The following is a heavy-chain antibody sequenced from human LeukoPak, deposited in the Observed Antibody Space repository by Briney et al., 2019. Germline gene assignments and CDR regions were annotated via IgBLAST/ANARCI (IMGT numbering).Heavy chain of an antibody. CDR2: ISGSGGST. J-gene: IGHJ3*02. Sequence: GGSLRLSCAASGFTFSSYAMSWVRQAPGKGLEWVSAISGSGGSTYYADSVKGRFTISRDNSKNTLYLQMNSLRAEDTAVYYCAKVDGVGDLREIDAFDIWGQGAMVTVSS. D-gene: IGHD3-10*01. CDR1: GFTFSSYA. V-gene: IGHV3-23*01. CDR3: AKVDGVGDLREIDAFDI.